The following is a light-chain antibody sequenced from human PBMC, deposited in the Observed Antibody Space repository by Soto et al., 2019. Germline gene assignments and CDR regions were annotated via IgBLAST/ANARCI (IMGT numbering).Light chain of an antibody. CDR3: VLYMGSGIWL. J-gene: IGLJ2*01. CDR1: SGSVSTNYY. V-gene: IGLV8-61*01. Sequence: QAVVTQEPSFSVSPGGTVTLTCGLSSGSVSTNYYPSWYQQTPGQAPRTLIYSTNTRSSRVPDRFSGSILGDKAALTITGAQADDESHYYCVLYMGSGIWLFGGGTKLTVL. CDR2: STN.